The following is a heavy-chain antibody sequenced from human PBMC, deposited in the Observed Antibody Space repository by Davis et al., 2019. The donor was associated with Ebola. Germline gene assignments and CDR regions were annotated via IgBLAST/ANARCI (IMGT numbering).Heavy chain of an antibody. CDR1: GYNFATYW. J-gene: IGHJ5*02. Sequence: KVSCKGSGYNFATYWIGWVRQMPGKGLEWMGIIYPGDSDTRYSPSFQGQVTISADKSISTAYLQLSSLKASDTAIYYCARRGYCSGTGCPWGWFDPWGQGTLVTVSS. D-gene: IGHD2-2*01. V-gene: IGHV5-51*01. CDR3: ARRGYCSGTGCPWGWFDP. CDR2: IYPGDSDT.